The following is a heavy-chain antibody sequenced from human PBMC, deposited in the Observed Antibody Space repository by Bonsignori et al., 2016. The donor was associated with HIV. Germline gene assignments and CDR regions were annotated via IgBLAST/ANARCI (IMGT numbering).Heavy chain of an antibody. Sequence: SETLSLTCTVSGHSVNSGDYYWNWIRQPPGKGLEWVGYIYYSGTTYYNPSLDSRLSISLDTSRNQFSLKLRSVTAADTAVYYCARGESAGPLDYWAREPWSPSPQ. CDR1: GHSVNSGDYY. D-gene: IGHD3-10*01. J-gene: IGHJ4*02. CDR2: IYYSGTT. V-gene: IGHV4-30-4*08. CDR3: ARGESAGPLDY.